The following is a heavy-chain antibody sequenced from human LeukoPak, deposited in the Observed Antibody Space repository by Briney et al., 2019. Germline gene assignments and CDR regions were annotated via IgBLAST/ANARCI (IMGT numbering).Heavy chain of an antibody. J-gene: IGHJ5*02. D-gene: IGHD6-19*01. CDR3: ARGIAVAGWFDP. CDR2: ISAYNGNT. Sequence: ASVKVSCKASAYTYTSYGISWVRQAPGQGLEWMGWISAYNGNTNYAQKLQGRVTMTTDTSTSTAYMELRSLRSDDTAVYYCARGIAVAGWFDPWGQGTLVTVSS. V-gene: IGHV1-18*01. CDR1: AYTYTSYG.